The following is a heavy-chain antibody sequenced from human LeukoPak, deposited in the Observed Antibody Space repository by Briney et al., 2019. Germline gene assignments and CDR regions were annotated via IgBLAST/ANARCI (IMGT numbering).Heavy chain of an antibody. CDR2: INPSGGST. D-gene: IGHD2-8*02. Sequence: ASVKVSCKASGYTFTSYHIHWVRQAPGQGLEWMGIINPSGGSTTYAQKFQGRVTMTRDTSTGTVYRQLSSLRSVDTAVYYCAREAYWYDYWGQGTLVTVSS. CDR1: GYTFTSYH. J-gene: IGHJ4*02. CDR3: AREAYWYDY. V-gene: IGHV1-46*01.